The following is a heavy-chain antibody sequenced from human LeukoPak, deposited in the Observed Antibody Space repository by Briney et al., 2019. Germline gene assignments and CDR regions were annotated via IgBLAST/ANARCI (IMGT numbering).Heavy chain of an antibody. V-gene: IGHV4-34*01. D-gene: IGHD6-13*01. CDR2: INHSGST. CDR3: ARGRRGYSSSWYLNY. J-gene: IGHJ4*02. CDR1: GGSFSGYY. Sequence: SETLSLTCAVYGGSFSGYYWSWIRQPPGKGLEWIGEINHSGSTNYNPSLKSRVTISVDTSKNQFSLKLSSVTAADTAVYYCARGRRGYSSSWYLNYWGRGTLVTVSS.